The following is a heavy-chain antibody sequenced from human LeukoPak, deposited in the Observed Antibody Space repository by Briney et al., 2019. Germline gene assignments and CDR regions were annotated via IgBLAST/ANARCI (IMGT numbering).Heavy chain of an antibody. D-gene: IGHD1-26*01. CDR1: GFTFSSYA. CDR2: ISGSGGST. Sequence: PGGSLRLSCAASGFTFSSYAMSWVRQAPGKGLEWVSAISGSGGSTYYADSVKGRFTISRDNSKNTLYLQMNSLRAEDTAVYYCAKDPVASGSILTLWNDYWGQGTLVTVSS. J-gene: IGHJ4*02. CDR3: AKDPVASGSILTLWNDY. V-gene: IGHV3-23*01.